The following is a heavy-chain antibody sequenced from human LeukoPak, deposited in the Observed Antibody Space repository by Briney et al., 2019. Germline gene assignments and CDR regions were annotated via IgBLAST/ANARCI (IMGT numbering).Heavy chain of an antibody. V-gene: IGHV3-74*01. CDR2: IKTDGKFR. D-gene: IGHD5/OR15-5a*01. CDR3: AAVIVPPSVADPLAEYFQY. Sequence: GGSLRLSCTVSGFTFNDDWIHWVRQAPGKGLVWVSRIKTDGKFRNYADSVKGQFTISRDAAKNTVHLHMNSLTAEDSAVYYCAAVIVPPSVADPLAEYFQYWGQGTVVAVSA. CDR1: GFTFNDDW. J-gene: IGHJ1*01.